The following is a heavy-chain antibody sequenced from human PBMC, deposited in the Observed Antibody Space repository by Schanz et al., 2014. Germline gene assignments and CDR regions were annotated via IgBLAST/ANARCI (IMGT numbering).Heavy chain of an antibody. CDR2: ISYSGNT. J-gene: IGHJ5*02. CDR3: ARPSSVVGITGWFDT. D-gene: IGHD3-22*01. Sequence: QLQLRESGPGLVKPSETLSLICSVSGTSITSSTYYWGWIRQPPGKGPEWIGSISYSGNTYYTPSLKSRVTISLDPSKNQFPLKLTSVTAADTAVYYCARPSSVVGITGWFDTWGQGTLVTVSS. V-gene: IGHV4-39*01. CDR1: GTSITSSTYY.